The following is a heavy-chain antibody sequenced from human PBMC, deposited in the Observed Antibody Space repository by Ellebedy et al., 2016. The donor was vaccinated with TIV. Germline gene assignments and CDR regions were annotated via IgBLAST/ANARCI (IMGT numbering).Heavy chain of an antibody. D-gene: IGHD3-22*01. CDR1: GFSFGDYA. J-gene: IGHJ4*02. CDR3: AKDHSYFYDSSGYYDY. Sequence: GGSLRLXCAASGFSFGDYAMHWVRQGPGKGLEWVSGISWNSGSIGYADSVKGRFTISRDNAKNSLYLQMNSLRAEDTALYYCAKDHSYFYDSSGYYDYWGQGTLVTVSS. CDR2: ISWNSGSI. V-gene: IGHV3-9*01.